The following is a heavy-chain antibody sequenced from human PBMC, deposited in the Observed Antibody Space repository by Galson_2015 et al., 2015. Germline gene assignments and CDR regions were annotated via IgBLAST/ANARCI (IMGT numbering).Heavy chain of an antibody. CDR1: GFTVSSNY. Sequence: SLRLSCAASGFTVSSNYMSWVRQAPGKGLEWVSIIYSGGYTYYADSVKGRFTISTDNSKNTLYLQMNNLRAEDTAVYYCARQIQQLATPYWYFDLWGRGSLVTVSS. V-gene: IGHV3-53*01. CDR2: IYSGGYT. CDR3: ARQIQQLATPYWYFDL. J-gene: IGHJ2*01. D-gene: IGHD6-13*01.